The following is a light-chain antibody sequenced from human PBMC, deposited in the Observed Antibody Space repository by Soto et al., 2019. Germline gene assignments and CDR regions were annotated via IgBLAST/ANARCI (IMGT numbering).Light chain of an antibody. CDR1: SSNIGSNT. J-gene: IGLJ1*01. CDR2: SNN. V-gene: IGLV1-44*01. Sequence: QSVLTRPPSASGTPGQRVTISCSGSSSNIGSNTVNWYQQLPGTAPKLLIYSNNQRPSGVPDRFSGSKSGTSASLAISGLQSEDEADYYCAAWDDSLNGYVFGTGTKVNVL. CDR3: AAWDDSLNGYV.